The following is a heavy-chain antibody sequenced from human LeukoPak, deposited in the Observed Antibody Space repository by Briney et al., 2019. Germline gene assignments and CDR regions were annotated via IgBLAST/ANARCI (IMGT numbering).Heavy chain of an antibody. CDR3: TRKSYSQGFDY. Sequence: GRSLRLSCTASGFTFGDYAMSCVRQAPGKGLEWVGFIRRKAHGGPTEYAASVKGIFTISRDDSKSNTNLQKNSVKTEDTAVYYCTRKSYSQGFDYWGQGTLVTVSS. D-gene: IGHD6-13*01. CDR2: IRRKAHGGPT. J-gene: IGHJ4*02. CDR1: GFTFGDYA. V-gene: IGHV3-49*04.